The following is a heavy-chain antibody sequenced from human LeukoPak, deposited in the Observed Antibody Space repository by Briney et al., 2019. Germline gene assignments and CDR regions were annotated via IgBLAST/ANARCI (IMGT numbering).Heavy chain of an antibody. CDR2: IIPIFGTV. V-gene: IGHV1-69*01. CDR1: GGTFSSYA. D-gene: IGHD3-9*01. CDR3: ARDLFYDILTGD. Sequence: GSSVKVSCKASGGTFSSYAISWVRQAPGQGLEWMGGIIPIFGTVNYAQKFQGRVTITADESTSTAYMELSSLRSEDTAVYYCARDLFYDILTGDWGQGTLVTVSS. J-gene: IGHJ4*02.